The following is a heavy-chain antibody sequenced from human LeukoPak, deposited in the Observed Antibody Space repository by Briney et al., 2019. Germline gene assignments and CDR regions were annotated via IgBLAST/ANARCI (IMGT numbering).Heavy chain of an antibody. CDR3: ARAYYDSSGYYWYGGAFDI. V-gene: IGHV1-46*03. Sequence: ASVKVSCKASGYTFTSYYMHWVRQAPGQGLEWMGIINPSGGSTSYAQKFQGRVTMTRYTSTSTVYMELSSLRSEDTAVYYCARAYYDSSGYYWYGGAFDIWGQGTMVTVSS. D-gene: IGHD3-22*01. CDR1: GYTFTSYY. CDR2: INPSGGST. J-gene: IGHJ3*02.